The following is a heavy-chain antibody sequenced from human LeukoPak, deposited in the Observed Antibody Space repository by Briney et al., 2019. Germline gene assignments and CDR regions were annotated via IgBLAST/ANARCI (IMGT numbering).Heavy chain of an antibody. V-gene: IGHV3-30*18. Sequence: GGSLRLSCAASGFTFSSYGMHWVRQAPGKGLEWVAVISYDGSNKYYADSVKGRFTISRDNSKNTLYLQMDSLRAEDTAVYYCAKALGSALVRGVMDYWGQGTPVTVSS. CDR1: GFTFSSYG. CDR2: ISYDGSNK. J-gene: IGHJ4*02. CDR3: AKALGSALVRGVMDY. D-gene: IGHD3-10*01.